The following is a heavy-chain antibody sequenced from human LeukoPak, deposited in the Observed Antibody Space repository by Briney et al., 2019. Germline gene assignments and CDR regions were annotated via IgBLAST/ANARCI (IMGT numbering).Heavy chain of an antibody. CDR3: ARGGRGEGTGTTRVAFDI. V-gene: IGHV1-46*01. J-gene: IGHJ3*02. CDR2: INPIGGST. Sequence: ASVKGSCKAAGYTFTTYYMHWVRQAPGQGFEWMGTINPIGGSTSYEEKFQGRVTMTRDTSTSTVYMELSSLRSEDTAVYYCARGGRGEGTGTTRVAFDIWGQGTMVTVSS. CDR1: GYTFTTYY. D-gene: IGHD1-1*01.